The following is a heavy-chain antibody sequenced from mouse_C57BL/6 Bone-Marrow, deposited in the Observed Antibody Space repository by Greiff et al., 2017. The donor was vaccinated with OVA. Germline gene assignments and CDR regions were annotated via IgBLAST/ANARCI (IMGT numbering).Heavy chain of an antibody. CDR3: ARGYDYDAWYFDV. J-gene: IGHJ1*03. CDR2: ISSGSSTI. Sequence: EVQLVESGGGLVKPGGSLKLSCAASGFTFSDYGMHWVRQAPEKGLEWVAYISSGSSTIYYADTVKGRFTISRDNAKNTLFLQMTSLRSEDTAMYYCARGYDYDAWYFDVWGTGTTVTVSS. V-gene: IGHV5-17*01. D-gene: IGHD2-4*01. CDR1: GFTFSDYG.